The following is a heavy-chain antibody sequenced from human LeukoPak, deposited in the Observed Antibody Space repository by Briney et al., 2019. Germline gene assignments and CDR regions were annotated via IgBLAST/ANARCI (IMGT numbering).Heavy chain of an antibody. V-gene: IGHV4-34*01. D-gene: IGHD3-3*01. CDR2: TNHSGST. Sequence: PSETLSLTCAVYGGSFSGYYWSWIRQPPGKGLEWIGETNHSGSTNYNPSLKSRVTISVDTSKNQFSLKLSSVTAADTAVYYCARNPYDFWSGYRTNLDYWGQGTLVTVSS. CDR3: ARNPYDFWSGYRTNLDY. J-gene: IGHJ4*02. CDR1: GGSFSGYY.